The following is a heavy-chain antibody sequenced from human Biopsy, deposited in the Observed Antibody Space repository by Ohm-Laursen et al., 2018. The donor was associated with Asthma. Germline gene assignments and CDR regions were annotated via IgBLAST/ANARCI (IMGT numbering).Heavy chain of an antibody. Sequence: SDTLSLTCSVYGGSISSFYWSWIRQSPEKGLEWMGYVYWTGSTNCNPSLKSRVTMSVDTSKNRIFLELTSVTAADTAIYYCVRAVRNEQWLAPFDYWGQGKPVTVSS. CDR3: VRAVRNEQWLAPFDY. D-gene: IGHD6-19*01. CDR2: VYWTGST. V-gene: IGHV4-59*07. J-gene: IGHJ4*02. CDR1: GGSISSFY.